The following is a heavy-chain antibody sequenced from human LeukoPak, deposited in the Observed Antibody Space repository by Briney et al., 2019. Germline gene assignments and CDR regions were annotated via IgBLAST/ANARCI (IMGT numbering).Heavy chain of an antibody. D-gene: IGHD2-15*01. Sequence: GGSLRLSCSASGFTFSSYAMHWDRQAPGKGLEYVSAIGSNGGSTYNADSVKGRFTISRDNSKSTLYLQMSSLRAEDTAVYYCVKGQSSRYYYYGMDVWGQGTTVTVSS. CDR2: IGSNGGST. V-gene: IGHV3-64D*06. J-gene: IGHJ6*02. CDR1: GFTFSSYA. CDR3: VKGQSSRYYYYGMDV.